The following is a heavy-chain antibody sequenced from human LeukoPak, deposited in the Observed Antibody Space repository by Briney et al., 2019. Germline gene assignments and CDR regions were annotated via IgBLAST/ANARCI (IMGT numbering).Heavy chain of an antibody. J-gene: IGHJ4*02. D-gene: IGHD3-9*01. CDR1: GGSFSGYY. CDR3: ARESSHYDTLTGYEK. V-gene: IGHV4-34*01. Sequence: SETLSLTCAVYGGSFSGYYWSWIRQPPGKGLEWIGEINHSGSTNYNPSLTSRVTISVDTSKNQFSLTLSSVTAADTAVYYCARESSHYDTLTGYEKWGQGTLVTVSS. CDR2: INHSGST.